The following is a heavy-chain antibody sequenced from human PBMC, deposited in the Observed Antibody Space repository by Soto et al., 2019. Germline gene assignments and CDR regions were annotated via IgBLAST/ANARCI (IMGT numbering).Heavy chain of an antibody. D-gene: IGHD3-10*01. V-gene: IGHV1-58*01. J-gene: IGHJ6*02. Sequence: SVKVSCKASGFTFTSSAVQWVRQARGQRLEWIGWIVVGSGNTNYAQKFQERVTITRDMSTSTAYMELSSLRSEDTAVYYCAADYYRSGSHRDIYYYYGMDVWGQGTTVTVSS. CDR1: GFTFTSSA. CDR3: AADYYRSGSHRDIYYYYGMDV. CDR2: IVVGSGNT.